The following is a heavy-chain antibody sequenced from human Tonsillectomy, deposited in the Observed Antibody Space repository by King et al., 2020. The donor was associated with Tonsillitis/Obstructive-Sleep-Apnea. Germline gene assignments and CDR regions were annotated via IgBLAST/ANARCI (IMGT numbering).Heavy chain of an antibody. J-gene: IGHJ4*02. CDR1: GFIFINAW. V-gene: IGHV3-15*07. D-gene: IGHD6-19*01. CDR2: IKSKADGGTT. Sequence: VQLVESGGRLEKPGGSLRLSCAASGFIFINAWRNWVRQAPGKGLEWVGHIKSKADGGTTEYAAPVKGRFTISRDNSKNTLYLQMNSLKTEDTAVYYCTTPASGWSGDYWVQGTLVTVSS. CDR3: TTPASGWSGDY.